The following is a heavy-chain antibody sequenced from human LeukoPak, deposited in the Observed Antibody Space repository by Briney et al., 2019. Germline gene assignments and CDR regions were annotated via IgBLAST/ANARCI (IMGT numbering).Heavy chain of an antibody. J-gene: IGHJ3*02. Sequence: GASVKVSCKASGGTFSSYAISWVRQAPGQGLEWMGRIIPILGIANYAQKFQGRVTITADKSTSTAYMELSSLRSEDTAVYYCARDPAKLYSGSYYPLGAFDIWGQGTMVTVSS. CDR3: ARDPAKLYSGSYYPLGAFDI. V-gene: IGHV1-69*04. D-gene: IGHD1-26*01. CDR2: IIPILGIA. CDR1: GGTFSSYA.